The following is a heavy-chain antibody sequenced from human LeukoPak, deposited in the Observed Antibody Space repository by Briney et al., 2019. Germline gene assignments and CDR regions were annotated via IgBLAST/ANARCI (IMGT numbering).Heavy chain of an antibody. D-gene: IGHD1-26*01. CDR2: ISASSGAT. J-gene: IGHJ4*02. V-gene: IGHV3-48*01. Sequence: GGSLRLSCVASQFSLGAFAMNWVRQAPGKGLEWISYISASSGATYYAESVKGRFTISRDNAKDSLYLQMNSLRAEDTAVYYCARGVGRVGGTFDLWGQGTLVTVSP. CDR3: ARGVGRVGGTFDL. CDR1: QFSLGAFA.